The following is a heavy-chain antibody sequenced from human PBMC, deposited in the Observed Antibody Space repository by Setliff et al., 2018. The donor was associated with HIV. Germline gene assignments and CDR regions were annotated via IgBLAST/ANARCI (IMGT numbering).Heavy chain of an antibody. CDR2: ISGFNGNT. D-gene: IGHD6-19*01. CDR1: GYSFARYG. CDR3: ARVPYRSAWFSGGHDAFDI. Sequence: GASVKVSCKASGYSFARYGLSWVRQAPGQGLEWMGWISGFNGNTKYEQSFQDRVAMTTETATSTAYMEMRSLRSDDTAVYFCARVPYRSAWFSGGHDAFDIWGQGTMVTVSS. J-gene: IGHJ3*02. V-gene: IGHV1-18*01.